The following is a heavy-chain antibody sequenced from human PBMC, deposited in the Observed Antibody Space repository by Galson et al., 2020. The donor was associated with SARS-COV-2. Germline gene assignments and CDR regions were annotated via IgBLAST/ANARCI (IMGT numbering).Heavy chain of an antibody. J-gene: IGHJ6*03. V-gene: IGHV1-46*01. CDR3: ARDSNGGVPAAPDDFWSGYSVDYYYMDV. Sequence: ASVKVSCKASGYTFTSYYMHWVRQAPGQGLEWMGIINPSGGSTSYAQKFQGRVTMTRDTSTSTVYMELSSLRSEDTAVYYCARDSNGGVPAAPDDFWSGYSVDYYYMDVWGKGTTVTFSS. D-gene: IGHD3-3*01. CDR2: INPSGGST. CDR1: GYTFTSYY.